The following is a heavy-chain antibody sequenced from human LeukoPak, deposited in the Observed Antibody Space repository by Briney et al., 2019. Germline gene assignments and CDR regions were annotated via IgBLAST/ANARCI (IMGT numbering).Heavy chain of an antibody. CDR2: INPSGGST. CDR3: ARDDYDFDY. V-gene: IGHV1-46*01. J-gene: IGHJ4*02. CDR1: RYTFTSYY. D-gene: IGHD4/OR15-4a*01. Sequence: ASVPVSCKASRYTFTSYYMHWLRQPPAQGLAWMGIINPSGGSTSYAEKLQGRVTMTRDTSTSTVYMELSSLRSEDTAVYYCARDDYDFDYCGQGTLVTVSS.